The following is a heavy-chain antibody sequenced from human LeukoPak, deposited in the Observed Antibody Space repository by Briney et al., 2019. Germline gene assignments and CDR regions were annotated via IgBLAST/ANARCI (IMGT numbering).Heavy chain of an antibody. D-gene: IGHD3-10*01. CDR2: IYTGGRT. J-gene: IGHJ4*02. CDR3: AKDSGDGWFDY. Sequence: GGSLRLSCAASGFTVSSTYMTWVRQAPGKGLEWVSVIYTGGRTDYAESVRGRFTISRDNSKNTLYLQMNSLRAEDTAVYYCAKDSGDGWFDYWGQGTLVTVSS. CDR1: GFTVSSTY. V-gene: IGHV3-66*01.